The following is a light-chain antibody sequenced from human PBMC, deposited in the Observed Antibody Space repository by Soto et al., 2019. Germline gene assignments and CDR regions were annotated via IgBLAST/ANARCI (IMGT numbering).Light chain of an antibody. J-gene: IGKJ1*01. Sequence: EIVLTQSPGTLSLSPGERATLSCRARQSVSSDYLAWYQQKPGQAPRLLIFGASTRATGIPDRFSVSGSGTYFTLIISRLEPEDFAVYFCQQYGSSPQTFGQGTKVEIK. CDR2: GAS. CDR1: QSVSSDY. CDR3: QQYGSSPQT. V-gene: IGKV3-20*01.